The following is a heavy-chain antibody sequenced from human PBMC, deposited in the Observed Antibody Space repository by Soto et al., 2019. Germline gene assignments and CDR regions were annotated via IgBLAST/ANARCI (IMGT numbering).Heavy chain of an antibody. V-gene: IGHV4-59*08. D-gene: IGHD7-27*01. CDR1: GGSISGYY. Sequence: QVQLQESGPGLVEPSETLSLTCTVSGGSISGYYWIWIRQPPGKGLEWIGYIYSSGSTNYKPSLNSRGTMSIDTPQNQFSLKLSSVTAADTAVYYCARRLAGDGHFDLWGRGTLVTVSS. CDR3: ARRLAGDGHFDL. CDR2: IYSSGST. J-gene: IGHJ2*01.